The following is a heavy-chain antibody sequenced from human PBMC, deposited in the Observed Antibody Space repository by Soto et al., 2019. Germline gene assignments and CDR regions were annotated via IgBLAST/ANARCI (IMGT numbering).Heavy chain of an antibody. D-gene: IGHD3-22*01. V-gene: IGHV1-69*13. CDR2: IIPIFGTA. J-gene: IGHJ4*02. CDR1: GGTFSSYA. Sequence: ASVKVSCKASGGTFSSYAISWVLQAPGEGLEWMGGIIPIFGTANYAQKFQGRVTITADESTSTAYMELSSLRSEDTAVYYCARFGSTSGYYPRDYWGQGTLVTVSS. CDR3: ARFGSTSGYYPRDY.